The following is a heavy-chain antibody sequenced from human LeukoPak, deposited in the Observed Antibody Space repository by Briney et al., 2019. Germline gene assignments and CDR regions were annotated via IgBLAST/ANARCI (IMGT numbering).Heavy chain of an antibody. CDR3: ARLVYCNTTTCPRLFDY. V-gene: IGHV4-4*02. CDR2: IYHSGDT. CDR1: GGSISSNYW. J-gene: IGHJ4*02. D-gene: IGHD2-2*01. Sequence: PSETLSLTCAVSGGSISSNYWWSWVRQPPGKGLEWIGEIYHSGDTNYKGSLESRVTMTVDTSTNQFSLNLMSVTAADTAVYYCARLVYCNTTTCPRLFDYWGQGALVTVSS.